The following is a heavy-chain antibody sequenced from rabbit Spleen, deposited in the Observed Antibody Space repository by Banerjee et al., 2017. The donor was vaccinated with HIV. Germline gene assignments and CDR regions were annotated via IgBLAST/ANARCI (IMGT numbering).Heavy chain of an antibody. D-gene: IGHD8-1*01. V-gene: IGHV1S40*01. J-gene: IGHJ6*01. CDR1: GFTFSSSYY. Sequence: QSLEESGGGLVQPEGSLTLTCTASGFTFSSSYYMCWVRQAPGKGLEWITCIYGGSGTSTAYASWAKGRFTISKASSTTVTLQMTSLTAADTATYFCASAVGSAIYAVNGMDLWGPGTLVTVS. CDR3: ASAVGSAIYAVNGMDL. CDR2: IYGGSGTST.